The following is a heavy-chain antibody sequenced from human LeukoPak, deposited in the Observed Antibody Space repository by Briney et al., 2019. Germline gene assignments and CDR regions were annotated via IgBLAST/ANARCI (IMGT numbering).Heavy chain of an antibody. CDR3: TTDRGERITIFGVVRNYYYYYMDV. V-gene: IGHV3-15*01. D-gene: IGHD3-3*01. Sequence: GGSLRLSCAASGFTFSNAWMSWVRQAPGKGLEWVGRIKSKTDGGTTDYAAPVKGRFTISRDDSKNTLYLQMNSLKTEDTAVYYCTTDRGERITIFGVVRNYYYYYMDVWGKGTTVTVSS. J-gene: IGHJ6*03. CDR1: GFTFSNAW. CDR2: IKSKTDGGTT.